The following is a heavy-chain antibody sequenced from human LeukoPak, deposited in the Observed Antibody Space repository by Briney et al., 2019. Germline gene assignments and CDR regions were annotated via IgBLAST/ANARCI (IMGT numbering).Heavy chain of an antibody. J-gene: IGHJ6*03. CDR3: AREKSGTLTRAYYYIDV. V-gene: IGHV4-4*07. CDR1: GDSMRSYY. Sequence: KTSETLSLTCTVSGDSMRSYYWSWIRQSPAKGLEWIGRAYSGVNAYYNPSLQSRVTISVDKSNNQFSLDLASVTAADTALYCAREKSGTLTRAYYYIDVWGRGITVTVSS. D-gene: IGHD1-26*01. CDR2: AYSGVNA.